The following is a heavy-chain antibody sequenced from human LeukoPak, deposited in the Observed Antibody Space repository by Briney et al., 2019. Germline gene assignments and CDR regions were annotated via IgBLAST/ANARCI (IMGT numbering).Heavy chain of an antibody. CDR1: GFTFSSNA. J-gene: IGHJ4*02. Sequence: GGSLRLSCEVSGFTFSSNAMHWVRQAPGKGLEWVAVISYDGSNRNFADSVKGRFTVSRDNSKHTLYLHMNSLRSDDTAMYYCATGGKFDFWSGYHIDNWGQGTLVTVSS. V-gene: IGHV3-30*04. D-gene: IGHD3-3*01. CDR3: ATGGKFDFWSGYHIDN. CDR2: ISYDGSNR.